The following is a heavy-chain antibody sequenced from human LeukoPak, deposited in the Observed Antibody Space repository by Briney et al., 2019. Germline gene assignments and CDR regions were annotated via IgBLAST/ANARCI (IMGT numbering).Heavy chain of an antibody. D-gene: IGHD6-13*01. Sequence: SETLSLTCTVSGGSISTYYWSWIRQPPGKRLEWIGYVYYIVSTNYNPSLNNRVTISIDRSRNQFSLKLNYVTPADTAVYYCARAPQDGSNWSHYFDHWGRGALVTVSS. CDR1: GGSISTYY. J-gene: IGHJ4*02. CDR2: VYYIVST. V-gene: IGHV4-59*01. CDR3: ARAPQDGSNWSHYFDH.